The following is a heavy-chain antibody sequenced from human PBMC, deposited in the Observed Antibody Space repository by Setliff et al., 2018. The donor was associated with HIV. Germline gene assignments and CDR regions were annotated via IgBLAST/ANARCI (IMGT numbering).Heavy chain of an antibody. Sequence: SVKVSCKASGGTLSLYAINWVRQAPGQGLEWMGGVIPIFNTANYAQKFQGRVTITADGSTSTAYMELSSLRFEDTATYYCARDQATGYEKVWFSWIDPCGQGTLVTVSS. D-gene: IGHD5-12*01. CDR2: VIPIFNTA. J-gene: IGHJ5*02. CDR3: ARDQATGYEKVWFSWIDP. V-gene: IGHV1-69*13. CDR1: GGTLSLYA.